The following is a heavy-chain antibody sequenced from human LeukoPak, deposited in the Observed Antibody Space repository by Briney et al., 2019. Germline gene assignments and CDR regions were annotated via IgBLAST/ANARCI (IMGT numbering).Heavy chain of an antibody. Sequence: GASVKVSCKASGYTFTSYGITWVRQAPGQGLEWMGWISAYNGNTNYAQKFQGRVTITADESTSTAYMELSSLRSEDTAVYYCARELRYNYYDSSGYPPYFDYWGQGTLVTVSS. CDR1: GYTFTSYG. J-gene: IGHJ4*02. CDR3: ARELRYNYYDSSGYPPYFDY. V-gene: IGHV1-18*01. CDR2: ISAYNGNT. D-gene: IGHD3-22*01.